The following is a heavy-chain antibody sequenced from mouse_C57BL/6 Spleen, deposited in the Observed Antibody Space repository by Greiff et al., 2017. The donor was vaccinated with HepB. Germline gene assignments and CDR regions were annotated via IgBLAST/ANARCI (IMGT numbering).Heavy chain of an antibody. CDR3: PTLYGSPVAY. CDR2: IDPENGDT. V-gene: IGHV14-4*01. CDR1: GFNIKDDY. J-gene: IGHJ3*01. Sequence: VQLKQSGAELVRPGASVKLSCTASGFNIKDDYMHWVKQRPEQGLEWIGWIDPENGDTEYASKFQGKATITADTSSNTAYLQLSSLTSEDTAVYYCPTLYGSPVAYWGQGTLVTVSA. D-gene: IGHD1-1*01.